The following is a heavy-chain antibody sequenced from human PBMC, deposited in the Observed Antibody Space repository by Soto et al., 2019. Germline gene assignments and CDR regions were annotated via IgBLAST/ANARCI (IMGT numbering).Heavy chain of an antibody. V-gene: IGHV1-2*04. CDR1: GYTFTGYY. CDR3: ARWGMDTAMGSDYYYGMDV. Sequence: ASVKVSCKASGYTFTGYYMHWVRQAPGQGLVWMGWINPNSGGTNYAQKFQGWVTMTRDTSISTAYMELSRLRSDDTAVYYCARWGMDTAMGSDYYYGMDVWGQGTTVTVSS. D-gene: IGHD5-18*01. J-gene: IGHJ6*02. CDR2: INPNSGGT.